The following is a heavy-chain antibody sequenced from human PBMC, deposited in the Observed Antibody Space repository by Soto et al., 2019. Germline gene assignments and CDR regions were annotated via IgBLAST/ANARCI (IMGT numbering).Heavy chain of an antibody. CDR1: GYSFTSYW. J-gene: IGHJ4*02. CDR2: IYPGDSDA. Sequence: PGESLKISCKGSGYSFTSYWISWVRQMPGKGLEWMAIIYPGDSDARYRPSFQGQVTISADKSINTAYLQWSSLKASDTAMYYCARSRITGPTWSYDKWGQGTLVTVSS. V-gene: IGHV5-51*01. D-gene: IGHD1-20*01. CDR3: ARSRITGPTWSYDK.